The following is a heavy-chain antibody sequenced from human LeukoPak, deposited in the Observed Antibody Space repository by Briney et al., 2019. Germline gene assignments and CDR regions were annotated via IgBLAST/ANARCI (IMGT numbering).Heavy chain of an antibody. D-gene: IGHD2-15*01. Sequence: SETLSLTCAVYGGSFSGYYWSWIRQLPGKGLEWIGEINHSGSTNYNPSLKSRVTISVDTSKNQFSLKLSSVTAADTAVYYCAGVVVVAATYYGMDVWGQGTTVTVSS. CDR3: AGVVVVAATYYGMDV. CDR2: INHSGST. V-gene: IGHV4-34*01. J-gene: IGHJ6*02. CDR1: GGSFSGYY.